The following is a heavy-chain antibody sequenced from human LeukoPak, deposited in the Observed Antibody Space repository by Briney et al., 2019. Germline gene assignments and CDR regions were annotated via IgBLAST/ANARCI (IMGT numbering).Heavy chain of an antibody. V-gene: IGHV4-34*01. CDR2: INHSGST. J-gene: IGHJ4*02. CDR1: GGSFSGGSFSGYY. Sequence: SETLSLTCDVYGGSFSGGSFSGYYWSWIRQPPGKGLEWIGEINHSGSTNYNPSLKSRVTISVDTSKNQFSLKLSSVTAADTAVYYCARHKGTVDVGFVGSGYYFDYWGQGTLVTVSS. D-gene: IGHD3-22*01. CDR3: ARHKGTVDVGFVGSGYYFDY.